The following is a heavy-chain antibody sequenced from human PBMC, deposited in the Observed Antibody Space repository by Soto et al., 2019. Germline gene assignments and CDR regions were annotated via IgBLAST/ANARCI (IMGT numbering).Heavy chain of an antibody. CDR3: ARVDIVLVPAANFLYYYGMDV. Sequence: ASVKVSCKASGYTFTSYGISWVRQAPGQGLEWMGWISAYNGNTNYAQKLQGRVTMTTDTSTSTAYMELRSLRSDDTAVYYCARVDIVLVPAANFLYYYGMDVWGQGTTVTVS. V-gene: IGHV1-18*01. J-gene: IGHJ6*02. D-gene: IGHD2-2*01. CDR1: GYTFTSYG. CDR2: ISAYNGNT.